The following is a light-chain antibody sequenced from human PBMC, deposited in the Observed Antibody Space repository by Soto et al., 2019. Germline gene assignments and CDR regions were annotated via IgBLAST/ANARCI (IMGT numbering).Light chain of an antibody. CDR2: GTS. J-gene: IGKJ2*01. V-gene: IGKV3-20*01. CDR3: QQYGSSPLYT. Sequence: EGVLTQSPGTLSLSPGERVTLSCRASQSVSSRYLAWYQQKPGQAPRLLIYGTSIRATGIPDRFSGSGSGTDFTLTISRPEPEDFAVYYCQQYGSSPLYTFGQGTKLEIK. CDR1: QSVSSRY.